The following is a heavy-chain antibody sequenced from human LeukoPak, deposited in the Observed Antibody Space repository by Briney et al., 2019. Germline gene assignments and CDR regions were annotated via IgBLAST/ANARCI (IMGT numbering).Heavy chain of an antibody. CDR3: ARIAAAGTFFDY. CDR1: GYTSTSYG. Sequence: ASVKVSCKASGYTSTSYGISWVRQAPGQGLEWMGWISAYNGNTNYAQKLQGRVTMTTDTSTSTAYMELRSLRSDDTAVYYCARIAAAGTFFDYWGQGTLVTVSS. CDR2: ISAYNGNT. J-gene: IGHJ4*02. V-gene: IGHV1-18*01. D-gene: IGHD6-13*01.